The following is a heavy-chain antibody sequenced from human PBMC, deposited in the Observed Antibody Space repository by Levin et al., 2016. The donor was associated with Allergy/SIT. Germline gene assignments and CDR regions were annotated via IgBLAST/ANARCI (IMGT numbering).Heavy chain of an antibody. CDR2: IYHSGST. Sequence: SETLSLTCVVSSGSINTNNWWSWVRQPPGKGLEWIGEIYHSGSTNYKSSLKSRLNISVDKSKHHFSVKLTSVTAADTAVYYCARHMAGIAHYFDYWGQGILVTVSS. D-gene: IGHD2-21*01. CDR3: ARHMAGIAHYFDY. J-gene: IGHJ4*02. CDR1: SGSINTNNW. V-gene: IGHV4-4*02.